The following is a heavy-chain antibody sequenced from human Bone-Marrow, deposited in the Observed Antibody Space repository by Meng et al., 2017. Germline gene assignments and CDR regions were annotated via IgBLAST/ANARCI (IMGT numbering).Heavy chain of an antibody. CDR2: ISSSSSYI. D-gene: IGHD6-6*01. Sequence: GESLKISCAASGFTFSSYSMNWVRQAPGKGLEWVSSISSSSSYIYYADSVKGRFTISRDNAKNSLYLQMNSLRAEDTAVYYCAKLGSIAAPLFYYWGQGTLVTVSS. J-gene: IGHJ4*02. CDR3: AKLGSIAAPLFYY. V-gene: IGHV3-21*04. CDR1: GFTFSSYS.